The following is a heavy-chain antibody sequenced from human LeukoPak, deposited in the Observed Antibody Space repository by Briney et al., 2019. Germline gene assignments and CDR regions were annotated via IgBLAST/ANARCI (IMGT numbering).Heavy chain of an antibody. J-gene: IGHJ4*02. D-gene: IGHD3-22*01. CDR1: GFTFSTYS. CDR3: ARDPPYYDSSGYYYDY. V-gene: IGHV3-21*01. CDR2: ISGSSIYI. Sequence: KPGGSLRLSCAASGFTFSTYSMYWVRQAPGKGLEWVSSISGSSIYIYYADSVKGRFTISRDNAKNSLYLQMNSLRAEDTAVYYCARDPPYYDSSGYYYDYWGQGTLVTVSS.